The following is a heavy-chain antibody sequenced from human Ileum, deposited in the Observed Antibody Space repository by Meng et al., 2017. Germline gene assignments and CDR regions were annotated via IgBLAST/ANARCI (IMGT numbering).Heavy chain of an antibody. D-gene: IGHD1-26*01. J-gene: IGHJ4*02. CDR1: GYTFTGYY. V-gene: IGHV1-2*02. CDR2: INPNSGGT. Sequence: GLWLRCGAEVKKPGASGKVSCKASGYTFTGYYMRWVRQAPGQGLEWMGWINPNSGGTNYAQKFQGRVTMTRDTSISTAYMELSRLRSDDTAVYYCARDLVGASDYWGQGTLVTVSS. CDR3: ARDLVGASDY.